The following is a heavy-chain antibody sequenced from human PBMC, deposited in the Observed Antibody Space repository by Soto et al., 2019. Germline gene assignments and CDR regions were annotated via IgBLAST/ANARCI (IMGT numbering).Heavy chain of an antibody. V-gene: IGHV4-30-2*01. CDR1: YS. J-gene: IGHJ3*02. Sequence: YSWSWIRQPPGKGLEWIGYIYHSGSTYYNPSLKSRVTISVDRSKNQFSLKLSSVTAADTAVYYCARTPDIRGNGTTVTVSS. CDR3: ARTPDI. CDR2: IYHSGST.